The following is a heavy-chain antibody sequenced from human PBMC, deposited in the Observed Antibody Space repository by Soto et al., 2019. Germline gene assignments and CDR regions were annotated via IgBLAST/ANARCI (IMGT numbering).Heavy chain of an antibody. CDR2: IYYSGST. V-gene: IGHV4-39*01. D-gene: IGHD3-10*01. CDR1: GGSISSSSYY. J-gene: IGHJ4*02. Sequence: LETLSLTCTVSGGSISSSSYYWGWIRQPPGKGLEWIGSIYYSGSTYYNPSLKSRVTISVDTSKNQFSLKLSSVTAADTAVYYCARHGHTMVRGDWTFDYWGQGTLVTVSS. CDR3: ARHGHTMVRGDWTFDY.